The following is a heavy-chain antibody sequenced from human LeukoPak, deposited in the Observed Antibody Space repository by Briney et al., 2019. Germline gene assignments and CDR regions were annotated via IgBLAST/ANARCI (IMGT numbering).Heavy chain of an antibody. CDR3: ASHSGGYAY. D-gene: IGHD5-12*01. CDR1: GASISSGGYS. CDR2: IYCSGGT. V-gene: IGHV4-30-4*07. J-gene: IGHJ4*02. Sequence: SETLSLTCAVSGASISSGGYSWSWNRQPPGKGLEWIGYIYCSGGTYYNPSLKSRVSISVDTSKNQFSLRLSSVTAADTAVYYCASHSGGYAYWGQGTLVTVSS.